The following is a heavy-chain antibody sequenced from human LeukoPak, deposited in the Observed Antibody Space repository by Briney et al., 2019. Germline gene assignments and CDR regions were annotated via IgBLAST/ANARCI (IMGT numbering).Heavy chain of an antibody. Sequence: GGSLRLSCVVSGVTFKDAWMMWVRQAPGKGLESVARIKSIGAGGTTDYAAPVKGRFIISRDDSKNMLSLQMNSLKLEDTAVYYCTDSIIGGAHWGQGTLVTVSS. CDR3: TDSIIGGAH. CDR2: IKSIGAGGTT. V-gene: IGHV3-15*01. CDR1: GVTFKDAW. J-gene: IGHJ4*02. D-gene: IGHD1-26*01.